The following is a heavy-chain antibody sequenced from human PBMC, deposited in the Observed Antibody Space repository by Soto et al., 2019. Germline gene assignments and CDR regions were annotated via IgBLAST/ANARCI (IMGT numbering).Heavy chain of an antibody. Sequence: QVQLVESGGGVVQPGRSLRLSCAASGFTFSSYGMHWVRQAPGKGLEWVAVISYDGSNKYYADSVKGRFTISRDNSKNTRYLQMNSLRAEDTAVYYCAKTRLKGIAAAAPGGYWGQGTLVTVSS. J-gene: IGHJ4*02. CDR2: ISYDGSNK. D-gene: IGHD6-13*01. CDR1: GFTFSSYG. V-gene: IGHV3-30*18. CDR3: AKTRLKGIAAAAPGGY.